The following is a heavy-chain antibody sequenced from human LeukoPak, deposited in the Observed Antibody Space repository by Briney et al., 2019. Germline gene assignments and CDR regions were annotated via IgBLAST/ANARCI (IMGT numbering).Heavy chain of an antibody. Sequence: GGSLRLSCAASGFTFSSYAMSWVRQAPGKGLEWVSAISGSGGSTYYADSVKGRFTISRDNSKNTLYLQMNSLRAEDTAVYYCAKSSRPHHLGDLDYWGQGPLVTVSS. CDR3: AKSSRPHHLGDLDY. CDR1: GFTFSSYA. J-gene: IGHJ4*02. V-gene: IGHV3-23*01. CDR2: ISGSGGST. D-gene: IGHD3-16*01.